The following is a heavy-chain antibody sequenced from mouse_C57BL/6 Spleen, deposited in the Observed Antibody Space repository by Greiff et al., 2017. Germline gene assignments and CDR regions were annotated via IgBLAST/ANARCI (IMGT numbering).Heavy chain of an antibody. CDR3: ARGTGTPYYAMDY. CDR1: GFSLTSYG. V-gene: IGHV2-6*03. Sequence: VQLQQSGPGLVAPSQSLSITCTVSGFSLTSYGVHWVRQPPGKGPEWLVVIWSDGSTTYNSALKSRLSISKDNSKSQVFLKMNSLQTDDTAMYDCARGTGTPYYAMDYWGQGTSVTVSS. D-gene: IGHD4-1*01. CDR2: IWSDGST. J-gene: IGHJ4*01.